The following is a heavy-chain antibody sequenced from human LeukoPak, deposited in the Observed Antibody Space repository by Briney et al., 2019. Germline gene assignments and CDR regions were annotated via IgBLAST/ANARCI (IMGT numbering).Heavy chain of an antibody. D-gene: IGHD3-22*01. J-gene: IGHJ4*02. CDR1: GFTFSSYW. CDR2: INSDGSTT. V-gene: IGHV3-74*01. Sequence: PGGSLRLSCAASGFTFSSYWMHWVRQAPGKGLVWVSRINSDGSTTNYADSVKGRLTIDRDNSKNTVYLQMNSLRPDDTAIYFCARQEARGYYYEGLDYWGQGNLVTVSS. CDR3: ARQEARGYYYEGLDY.